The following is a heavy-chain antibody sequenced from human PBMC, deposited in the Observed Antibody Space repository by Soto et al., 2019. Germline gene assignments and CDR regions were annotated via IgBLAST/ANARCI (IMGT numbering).Heavy chain of an antibody. Sequence: QVQLGQSGGEVKKPGASVTVSCKASGYTFINYHITWVRQAPGQGLEWMAWINTYNGMTDYAQRFQGRVTMTRDISTSTAYMELRNLGSDDTAVYFCAKSPRGEMATDLGQGTLVTVSS. CDR2: INTYNGMT. J-gene: IGHJ4*02. CDR3: AKSPRGEMATD. D-gene: IGHD5-12*01. V-gene: IGHV1-18*01. CDR1: GYTFINYH.